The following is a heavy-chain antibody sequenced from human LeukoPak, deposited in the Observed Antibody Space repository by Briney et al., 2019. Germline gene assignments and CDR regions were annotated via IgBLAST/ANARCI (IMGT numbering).Heavy chain of an antibody. J-gene: IGHJ4*02. CDR1: GFTFSSYG. CDR3: AKEVLDYGDSGGDDY. D-gene: IGHD4-17*01. CDR2: IRYDGSNK. Sequence: GGSLRLFCAASGFTFSSYGMHWVRQAPGKGLEWVAFIRYDGSNKYYADSVKGRFTISRDNSKNTLYLQMNSLRAEDTAVYYCAKEVLDYGDSGGDDYWGQGTLVTVSS. V-gene: IGHV3-30*02.